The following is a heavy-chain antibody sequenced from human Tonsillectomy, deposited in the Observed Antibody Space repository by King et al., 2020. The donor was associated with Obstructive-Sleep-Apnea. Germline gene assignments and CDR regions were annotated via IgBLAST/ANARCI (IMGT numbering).Heavy chain of an antibody. J-gene: IGHJ5*02. Sequence: QVQLQESGPGLAKPSGTLSLTCAVSGGSISSSGWWSWVRQPPGKGPEWIGEISHAGTTNYNPSLKSRVTISLDTSKNHFSLNLTSLTAADTAVYFCAKQHYGDYGPWFDPWGQGTLVSVSS. CDR2: ISHAGTT. V-gene: IGHV4-4*02. CDR3: AKQHYGDYGPWFDP. D-gene: IGHD4-17*01. CDR1: GGSISSSGW.